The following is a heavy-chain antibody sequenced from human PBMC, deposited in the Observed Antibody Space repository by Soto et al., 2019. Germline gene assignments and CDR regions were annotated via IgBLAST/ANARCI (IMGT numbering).Heavy chain of an antibody. CDR2: ISASGGST. CDR1: GYTFTSYY. CDR3: ARSPTNHRTTYYYYYMDV. V-gene: IGHV1-46*01. Sequence: ASVKVSCKASGYTFTSYYMHWVRQAPGQGLEWMGIISASGGSTSYARKLQGRVTMTTDTSTSTAYMELRSLRSDDTAVYYCARSPTNHRTTYYYYYMDVWGKGTTVTVSS. J-gene: IGHJ6*03.